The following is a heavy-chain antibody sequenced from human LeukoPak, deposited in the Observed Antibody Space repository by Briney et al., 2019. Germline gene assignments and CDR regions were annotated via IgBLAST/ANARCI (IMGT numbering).Heavy chain of an antibody. CDR3: ARAPVATPSEFDS. CDR2: ISYGGKA. J-gene: IGHJ4*02. V-gene: IGHV4-31*11. CDR1: GDSISSGGYW. D-gene: IGHD5-12*01. Sequence: PSETLSLTCAVSGDSISSGGYWWSWIRQHPGKGPEWIGYISYGGKADYDPSLKSRVAISADTPKNQFSLKLSSTTAADTAVYYCARAPVATPSEFDSWGQGTLVTVSS.